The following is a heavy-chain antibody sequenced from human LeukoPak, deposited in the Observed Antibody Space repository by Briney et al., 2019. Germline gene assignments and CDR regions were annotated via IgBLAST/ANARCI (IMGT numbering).Heavy chain of an antibody. J-gene: IGHJ3*02. CDR3: ARDRRLLAFDI. Sequence: GRSLRLSCAASGFTFSSYAMHWVRQAPGKGLEWVAVISYDGSNKYYADSVKGRFTIPRDNSKNTLYLQMNSLRAEDTAVYYCARDRRLLAFDIWGQGTMVTVSS. V-gene: IGHV3-30-3*01. D-gene: IGHD5-18*01. CDR2: ISYDGSNK. CDR1: GFTFSSYA.